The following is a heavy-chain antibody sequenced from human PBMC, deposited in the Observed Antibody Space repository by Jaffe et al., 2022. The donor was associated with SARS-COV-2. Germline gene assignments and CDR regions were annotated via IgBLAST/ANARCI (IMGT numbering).Heavy chain of an antibody. V-gene: IGHV3-48*03. CDR2: IRSSGSNI. D-gene: IGHD6-25*01. CDR1: GFTFSSYE. J-gene: IGHJ1*01. CDR3: ARAEIAAAGTGPFQH. Sequence: EVQLVESGGGLVQPGGSLRLSCAASGFTFSSYEMNWVRQAPGKGLEWVSNIRSSGSNIQYADSVKGRFTVSRDDAKNSLSLQMNSLRAEDTAIYYCARAEIAAAGTGPFQHWGQGTLVTVSS.